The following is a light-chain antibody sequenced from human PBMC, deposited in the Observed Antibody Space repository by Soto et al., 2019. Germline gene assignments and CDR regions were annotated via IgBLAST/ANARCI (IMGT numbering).Light chain of an antibody. CDR2: DVS. V-gene: IGKV3-11*01. CDR3: QQRGNWPLT. J-gene: IGKJ5*01. CDR1: QSVSSH. Sequence: EIVLTQSPATLSLSPGEGATLSCRASQSVSSHLAWYQQKPGQAPRLLIYDVSNRATGIPARFSGSGSGTDFTLTISSLEPEDFALYYCQQRGNWPLTFGQGTRLEIK.